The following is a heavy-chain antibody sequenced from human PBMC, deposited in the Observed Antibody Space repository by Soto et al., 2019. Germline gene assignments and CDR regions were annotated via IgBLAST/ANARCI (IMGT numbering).Heavy chain of an antibody. D-gene: IGHD7-27*01. CDR2: IWYDGSNK. V-gene: IGHV3-33*01. CDR1: GFTFSSYG. Sequence: QVQLVESGGGVVQPGRSLRLSCAASGFTFSSYGMHWVRQAPGKGLEWVAVIWYDGSNKYYADSVKGRFTISRDNSKNTLYLQMNSLRAEDTAVYYCASDPDPGGMDVWGQGTTVTVSS. CDR3: ASDPDPGGMDV. J-gene: IGHJ6*02.